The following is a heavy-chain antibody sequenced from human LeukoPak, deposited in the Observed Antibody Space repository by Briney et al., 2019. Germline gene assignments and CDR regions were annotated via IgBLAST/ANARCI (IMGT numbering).Heavy chain of an antibody. V-gene: IGHV3-7*03. Sequence: GGSLRLSCAASGFTFSSYTMSWVRQAPGKGLEWVANIKQDGNDYYYVDSVKGRFTISGDNAKNSLYLQMNSLRAEDTAVYYCARSAYCSGGTCYTDYYYNMDVWGQGTTVTVSS. D-gene: IGHD2-15*01. CDR1: GFTFSSYT. CDR3: ARSAYCSGGTCYTDYYYNMDV. J-gene: IGHJ6*02. CDR2: IKQDGNDY.